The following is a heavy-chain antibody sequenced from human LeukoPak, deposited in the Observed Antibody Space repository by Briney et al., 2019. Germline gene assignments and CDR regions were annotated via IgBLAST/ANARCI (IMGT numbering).Heavy chain of an antibody. V-gene: IGHV3-11*04. Sequence: GGSLRLSCAASGFTFSDYFMSWIRQAPGKGLEWLSHISSSGSTIYYADSVKGRFTISRDNAKNSLYLQMNSLRAEDTAVYYCAELGITMIGGVWGKGTTVTISS. CDR2: ISSSGSTI. CDR1: GFTFSDYF. J-gene: IGHJ6*04. D-gene: IGHD3-10*02. CDR3: AELGITMIGGV.